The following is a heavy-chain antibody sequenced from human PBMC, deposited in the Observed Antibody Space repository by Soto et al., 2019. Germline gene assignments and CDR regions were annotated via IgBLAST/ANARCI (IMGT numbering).Heavy chain of an antibody. Sequence: SGKVSCNASGGAFSGYAIGLVRQAPGQGLEWMGGIIPIFGTANYAQKFQGRVTITADKSTSTAYMELSSLRSEDTAVYYCARDRKLSSNYDSYGMDVWGQGTTVTVSS. CDR3: ARDRKLSSNYDSYGMDV. V-gene: IGHV1-69*06. CDR1: GGAFSGYA. D-gene: IGHD4-4*01. CDR2: IIPIFGTA. J-gene: IGHJ6*02.